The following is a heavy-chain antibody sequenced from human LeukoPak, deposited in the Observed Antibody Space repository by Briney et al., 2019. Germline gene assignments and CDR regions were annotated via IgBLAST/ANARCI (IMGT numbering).Heavy chain of an antibody. D-gene: IGHD3-3*01. Sequence: SETLSLTCTVSGGSISSYYWSWIRQPPGKGLEWIGYIYYSGSTNYNPSLKSRVTISVDTSKNQFSLKLSSVTAADTAVYYCARDRDCDFWSGPILWGQGTTVTVSS. J-gene: IGHJ6*02. CDR3: ARDRDCDFWSGPIL. CDR2: IYYSGST. V-gene: IGHV4-59*01. CDR1: GGSISSYY.